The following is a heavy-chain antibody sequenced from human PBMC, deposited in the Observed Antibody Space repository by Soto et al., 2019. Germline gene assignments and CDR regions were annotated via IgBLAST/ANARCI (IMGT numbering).Heavy chain of an antibody. CDR2: ISGSGGGT. V-gene: IGHV3-23*01. CDR3: AKFGMATTKRSPPYYIDY. J-gene: IGHJ4*02. D-gene: IGHD1-1*01. Sequence: PGGSLRLSCAASGFTFSSYAMSWVRQAPEKGLEWVSSISGSGGGTYYADSVKGRFTFSRDNSKNTLYLQINSLRAEDTAVYYCAKFGMATTKRSPPYYIDYWGRGALVTVSS. CDR1: GFTFSSYA.